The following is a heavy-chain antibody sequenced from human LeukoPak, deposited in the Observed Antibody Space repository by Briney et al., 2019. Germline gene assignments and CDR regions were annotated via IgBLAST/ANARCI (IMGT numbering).Heavy chain of an antibody. Sequence: GGSLRLSCAASGFNFDDFAMHWVRQAPGKGLEWVSGISWNGGNIDYVDSVKGRFTISRDNAKNSLYLQTNALRTEDTAFYYCAKVSIRGRRFDYFDLWGQGTLVTVSS. CDR2: ISWNGGNI. D-gene: IGHD3-10*01. CDR1: GFNFDDFA. CDR3: AKVSIRGRRFDYFDL. V-gene: IGHV3-9*01. J-gene: IGHJ4*02.